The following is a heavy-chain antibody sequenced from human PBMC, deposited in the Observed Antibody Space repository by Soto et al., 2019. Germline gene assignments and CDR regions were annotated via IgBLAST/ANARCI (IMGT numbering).Heavy chain of an antibody. J-gene: IGHJ6*03. Sequence: SETLSLTCTVSGGSISSYHWSWIRQPPGKGLEWIGYIYYSGSTNYNPSLKSRVTLSVDTSKNQFSLKLSSVTAADTAVYYCARDLQSPDYYYYYMDVWGNGTTVTVSS. CDR2: IYYSGST. V-gene: IGHV4-59*01. CDR1: GGSISSYH. CDR3: ARDLQSPDYYYYYMDV.